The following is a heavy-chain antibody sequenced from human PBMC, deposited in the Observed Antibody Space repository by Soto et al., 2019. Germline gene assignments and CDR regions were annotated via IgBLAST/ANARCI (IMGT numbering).Heavy chain of an antibody. CDR3: ASHGYSYGYLLDY. V-gene: IGHV1-69*13. CDR1: GGTFSSYA. J-gene: IGHJ4*02. CDR2: IIPIFGTA. Sequence: GASVKVSCKASGGTFSSYAISWVRQAPGQGLEWMGGIIPIFGTADYAQKFQGRVTITADESTSTAYMELSSLRSEDTAVYYCASHGYSYGYLLDYWGQGTLVTVSS. D-gene: IGHD5-18*01.